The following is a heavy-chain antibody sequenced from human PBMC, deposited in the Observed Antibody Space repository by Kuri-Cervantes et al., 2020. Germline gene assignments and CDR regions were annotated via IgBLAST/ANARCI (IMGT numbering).Heavy chain of an antibody. J-gene: IGHJ6*04. CDR2: ISSNTI. Sequence: GESLKISCAASGFTFSSYWMSWVRQAPGKGLEWVSYISSNTIYYADSVKGRFTISRDNAKNSLYLQMNSLRAEDTAVYYCARVLYLDVWGKGTTVTVSS. CDR1: GFTFSSYW. D-gene: IGHD2-8*01. CDR3: ARVLYLDV. V-gene: IGHV3-48*04.